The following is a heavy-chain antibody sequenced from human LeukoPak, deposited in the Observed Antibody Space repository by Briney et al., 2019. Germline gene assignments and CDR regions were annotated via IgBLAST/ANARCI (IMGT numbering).Heavy chain of an antibody. V-gene: IGHV4-59*01. J-gene: IGHJ5*02. CDR3: ARLQRVGVDP. Sequence: SETLSLTCTVSGGSLSSYYWSWIRQPPGKGLEWVGYIYYSESTNYNPSLMSRVTIPVDTSKNQVSLKLSSVTAADTAVYYCARLQRVGVDPWGQGTLVTGSS. D-gene: IGHD3-10*01. CDR2: IYYSEST. CDR1: GGSLSSYY.